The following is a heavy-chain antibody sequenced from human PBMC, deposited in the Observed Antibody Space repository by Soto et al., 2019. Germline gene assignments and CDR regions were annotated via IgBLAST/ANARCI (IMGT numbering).Heavy chain of an antibody. D-gene: IGHD6-13*01. J-gene: IGHJ4*02. Sequence: SETLSLTCTVSGGSIGSSSYYWGWIRQPPGKGLEWIGNIYYSGNTFYNPSLKSRVTISVDTSKNQLYLHLSSVTAADTAIFYCASIAAPGTTHFDYWGQGTLVTV. V-gene: IGHV4-39*01. CDR2: IYYSGNT. CDR1: GGSIGSSSYY. CDR3: ASIAAPGTTHFDY.